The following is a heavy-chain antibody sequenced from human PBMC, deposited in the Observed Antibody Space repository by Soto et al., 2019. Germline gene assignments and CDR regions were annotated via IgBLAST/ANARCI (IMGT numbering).Heavy chain of an antibody. Sequence: PSETLSLTCTVSGYSISRGYYWGWIRQPPGKGLQWIGTIYHDGTTYSNPSLNGRVTISVSTSQNRFSLTLRSVTAADTAVYYCARVPYHYARGNYRPRWFDPWGQGTLVTVSS. CDR3: ARVPYHYARGNYRPRWFDP. D-gene: IGHD3-16*02. J-gene: IGHJ5*02. V-gene: IGHV4-38-2*02. CDR2: IYHDGTT. CDR1: GYSISRGYY.